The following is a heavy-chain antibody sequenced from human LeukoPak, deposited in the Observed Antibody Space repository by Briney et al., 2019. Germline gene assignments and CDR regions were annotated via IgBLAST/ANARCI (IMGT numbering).Heavy chain of an antibody. CDR3: ASTNSITIFGVVTRLNGWFDP. D-gene: IGHD3-3*01. V-gene: IGHV1-69*06. Sequence: SVKVSCKASGGTFSSYAISWVRQAPGQGLDWMGSIIPIFGTANYAQKFQGRVTITADKSTSTAYMELSSLRSEDTAVYYCASTNSITIFGVVTRLNGWFDPWGQGTLVTVSS. CDR2: IIPIFGTA. J-gene: IGHJ5*02. CDR1: GGTFSSYA.